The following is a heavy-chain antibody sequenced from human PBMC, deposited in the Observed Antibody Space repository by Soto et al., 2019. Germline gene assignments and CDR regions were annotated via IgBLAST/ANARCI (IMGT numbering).Heavy chain of an antibody. CDR3: AKSKPSIMWPPAAIHTQRDY. J-gene: IGHJ4*02. CDR2: ISGSGGST. Sequence: PGGSLRLSCAASGFTFSSYAMSWVRQAPGKGLEWVSAISGSGGSTYYADSVKGRFTISRDNSKNTLYLQMNSLRAEDTAVYYCAKSKPSIMWPPAAIHTQRDYWGQGTLVTVSS. CDR1: GFTFSSYA. V-gene: IGHV3-23*01. D-gene: IGHD2-2*02.